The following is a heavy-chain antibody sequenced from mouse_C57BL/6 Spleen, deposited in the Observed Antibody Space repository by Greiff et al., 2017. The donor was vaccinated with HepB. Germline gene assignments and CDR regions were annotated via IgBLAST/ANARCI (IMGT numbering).Heavy chain of an antibody. CDR2: IHPNSGST. V-gene: IGHV1-64*01. J-gene: IGHJ2*01. CDR1: GYTFTSYW. D-gene: IGHD2-1*01. Sequence: VQLQQPGAELVKPGASVKLSCKASGYTFTSYWMHWVKQRPGQGLEWIGMIHPNSGSTNYNEKFKSKATLTVDKSSSTAYMQLSSLTSEDSAVYYCARQGDLLYFDYWSQGTTLTVSS. CDR3: ARQGDLLYFDY.